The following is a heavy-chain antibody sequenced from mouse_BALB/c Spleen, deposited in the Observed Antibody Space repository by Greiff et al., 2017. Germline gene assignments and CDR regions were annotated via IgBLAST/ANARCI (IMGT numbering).Heavy chain of an antibody. CDR2: ISYDGSN. V-gene: IGHV3-6*02. Sequence: EVKLVESGPGLVKPSQSLSLTCSVTGYSITSGYYWNWIRQFPGNKLEWMGYISYDGSNNYNPSLKNRISITRDTSKNQFFLKLNSVTTEDTATYYCARDRHYGYRAMDYWGQGTSVTVSS. CDR3: ARDRHYGYRAMDY. D-gene: IGHD1-2*01. CDR1: GYSITSGYY. J-gene: IGHJ4*01.